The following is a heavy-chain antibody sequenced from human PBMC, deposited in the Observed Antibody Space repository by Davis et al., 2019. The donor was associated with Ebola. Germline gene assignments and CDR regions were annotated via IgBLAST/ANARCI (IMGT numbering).Heavy chain of an antibody. D-gene: IGHD4-17*01. CDR2: IRNGGGET. CDR1: GFSFSSYA. J-gene: IGHJ4*02. CDR3: AKDTNADSTGGDY. V-gene: IGHV3-23*01. Sequence: PGGSLRLSCAGSGFSFSSYAIHWVRQAQGKGLEWVSAIRNGGGETLYAPSVKGRFTISRDNSKNTVYLQMNSLRAEDTTGYYCAKDTNADSTGGDYWGQGTLVTVSS.